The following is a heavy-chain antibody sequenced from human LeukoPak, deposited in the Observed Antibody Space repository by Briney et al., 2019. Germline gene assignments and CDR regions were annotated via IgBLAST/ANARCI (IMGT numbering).Heavy chain of an antibody. CDR3: AREAYCGGDCYSGFDY. CDR2: INHSGST. CDR1: GGSFSGYY. J-gene: IGHJ4*02. V-gene: IGHV4-34*01. D-gene: IGHD2-21*02. Sequence: PSETLSLTCAVYGGSFSGYYWSWIRQPPGKGLEWIGEINHSGSTNYNPSLKSRVTISVDTSKNQFSLKLSSVSAADTAVYYCAREAYCGGDCYSGFDYWGQGTLVTVSS.